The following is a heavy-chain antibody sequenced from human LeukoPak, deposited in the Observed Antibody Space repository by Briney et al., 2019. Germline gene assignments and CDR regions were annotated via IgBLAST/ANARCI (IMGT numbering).Heavy chain of an antibody. CDR2: ISYDGSNK. J-gene: IGHJ4*02. V-gene: IGHV3-30*03. CDR1: GFTFSSYG. Sequence: GGSLRLSCAASGFTFSSYGMHWVRQAPGKGLEWVAVISYDGSNKYYADSVKGRFTISRDNSKNTLFLQMNSLRAEDTAVYFCATLYSSSPYFDYWGQGTLVTVSS. D-gene: IGHD6-6*01. CDR3: ATLYSSSPYFDY.